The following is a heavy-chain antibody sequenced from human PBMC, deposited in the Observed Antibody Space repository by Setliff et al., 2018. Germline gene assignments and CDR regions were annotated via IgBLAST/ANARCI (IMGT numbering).Heavy chain of an antibody. D-gene: IGHD3-10*01. CDR2: IWDDGGNK. CDR1: GFTFSTYR. CDR3: VKLVPQAISSDP. Sequence: AGGSLRLSCAASGFTFSTYRMHWVRQAPGKGLEWVAVIWDDGGNKYHADSVKGRFTISRDNAKNSLYLQMNSLKTEDTAVYYCVKLVPQAISSDPWGQGTLVTVSS. V-gene: IGHV3-33*08. J-gene: IGHJ5*02.